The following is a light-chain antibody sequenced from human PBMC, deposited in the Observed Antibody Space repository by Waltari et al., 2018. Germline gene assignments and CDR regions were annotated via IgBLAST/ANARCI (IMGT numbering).Light chain of an antibody. CDR1: ALTNNY. CDR2: EDS. Sequence: SYELTQSPSVSVSPGQTAKITCSGNALTNNYAYWYQQKSGQAPVLVIFEDSQRPSGIPERFSGSSSGTMATLTISGAQVEDEADYYCYSTDISGDLEGAFGGGTKLTVL. J-gene: IGLJ2*01. V-gene: IGLV3-10*01. CDR3: YSTDISGDLEGA.